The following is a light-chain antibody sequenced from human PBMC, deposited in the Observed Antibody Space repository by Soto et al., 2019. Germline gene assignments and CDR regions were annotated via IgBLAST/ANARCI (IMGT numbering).Light chain of an antibody. CDR1: SSDVGGYNY. CDR3: SSYTSSNTLV. V-gene: IGLV2-14*01. Sequence: QSVLAQSASVSGSPGQSTIISCTGTSSDVGGYNYVSWYQQHPGKAPKFLIYEVDNRASGVSDRFSGSKSGNTASLTISGLQAEDEADYYCSSYTSSNTLVFGTGTKLTVL. CDR2: EVD. J-gene: IGLJ1*01.